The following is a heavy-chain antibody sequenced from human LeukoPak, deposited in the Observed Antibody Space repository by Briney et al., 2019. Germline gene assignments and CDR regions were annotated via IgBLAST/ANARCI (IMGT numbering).Heavy chain of an antibody. V-gene: IGHV4-38-2*02. CDR3: ARDGSGSYYYYYYMDV. Sequence: PSETLSLTCTVSGGSISSYYWSWIRQPPGKGLEWIGSIYHSGSTYYNPSLKSRVTISVDTSKNQFSLKLSSVTAADTAVYYCARDGSGSYYYYYYMDVWGKGTTVTVSS. D-gene: IGHD1-26*01. CDR2: IYHSGST. CDR1: GGSISSYY. J-gene: IGHJ6*03.